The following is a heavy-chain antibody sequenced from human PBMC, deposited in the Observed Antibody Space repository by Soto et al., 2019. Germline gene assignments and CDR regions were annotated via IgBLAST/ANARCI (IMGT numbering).Heavy chain of an antibody. CDR1: GFTFSSYA. V-gene: IGHV3-23*01. J-gene: IGHJ6*02. CDR3: AKDPVYYYYGMDV. Sequence: EVQLLESGGGLVQPGGSLRLSCAASGFTFSSYAMSWVRQAPGKGLEWVSAISGSGGSTYYADSVKGRFTISRDNSKNTLYLQMNSLRAEDTAVYYFAKDPVYYYYGMDVWGQGTTVTVSS. CDR2: ISGSGGST.